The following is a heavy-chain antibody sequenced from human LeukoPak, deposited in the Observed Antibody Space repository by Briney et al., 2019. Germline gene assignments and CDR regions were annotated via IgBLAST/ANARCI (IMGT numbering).Heavy chain of an antibody. J-gene: IGHJ5*02. Sequence: SETLSLTCTVSGGSISSGGYYWSWIRQHPGKGLEWIGYIYYSGSTYYNPSLKSRVTISVDTSKNQFSLKLSSVTAADTAVYYCAGDGSHRGGWFDPWGQGTLVTVSS. D-gene: IGHD3-16*01. V-gene: IGHV4-31*03. CDR2: IYYSGST. CDR3: AGDGSHRGGWFDP. CDR1: GGSISSGGYY.